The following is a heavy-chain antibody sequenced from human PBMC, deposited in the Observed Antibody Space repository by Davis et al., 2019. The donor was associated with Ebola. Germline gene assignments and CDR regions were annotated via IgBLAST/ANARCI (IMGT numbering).Heavy chain of an antibody. V-gene: IGHV3-7*03. CDR2: IKQDGSEK. Sequence: PGGSLRLSCAASGFTFSSYWMSWVRQAPGKGLEWVANIKQDGSEKYYVDSVKGRFTISRDNAKNSLYLQMNSLRAEDTAVYYCARDLTNWNYADYGMDVWGQGTTVTVSS. D-gene: IGHD1-7*01. CDR1: GFTFSSYW. J-gene: IGHJ6*02. CDR3: ARDLTNWNYADYGMDV.